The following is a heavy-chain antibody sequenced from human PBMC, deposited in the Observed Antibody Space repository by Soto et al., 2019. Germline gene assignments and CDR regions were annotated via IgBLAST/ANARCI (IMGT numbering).Heavy chain of an antibody. Sequence: QVQLVESGGGVVQPGRSLRLSCAASGFTFSSYAMHWVRQAPGKGLEWVAVISYDGSNKYYADSVKGRFTISRDNSKNPLYLQMNSLRAEDTAVYYCARDLATVTTSLSVMWGQGTLVTVSS. V-gene: IGHV3-30-3*01. CDR2: ISYDGSNK. D-gene: IGHD4-17*01. CDR1: GFTFSSYA. J-gene: IGHJ4*02. CDR3: ARDLATVTTSLSVM.